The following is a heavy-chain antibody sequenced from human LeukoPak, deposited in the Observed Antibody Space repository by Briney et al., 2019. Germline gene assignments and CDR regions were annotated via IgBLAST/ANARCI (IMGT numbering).Heavy chain of an antibody. J-gene: IGHJ4*02. CDR2: ISWNSGSI. CDR1: GFTFDDYA. D-gene: IGHD1-26*01. Sequence: PGRSLRLSCAASGFTFDDYAMHWVRQAPGKGLEWVSGISWNSGSIGYADSVKGRFTISRDNAKNSLYLQMNSLRAEDMALYYCAKDRLPRGELLRGPTLDYWGQGTLVTVSS. CDR3: AKDRLPRGELLRGPTLDY. V-gene: IGHV3-9*03.